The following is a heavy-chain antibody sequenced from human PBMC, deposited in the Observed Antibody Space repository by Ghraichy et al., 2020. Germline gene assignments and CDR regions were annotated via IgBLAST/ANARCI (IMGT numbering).Heavy chain of an antibody. Sequence: LSLTCAASGFTFSSYSMNWVRQAPGKGLEWVSSISSSSSYIYYADSVKGRFTISRDNAKNSLYLQMNSLRAEDTAVYYCASPSGSGKYYGMDVWGQGTTVTVSS. J-gene: IGHJ6*02. D-gene: IGHD3-10*01. CDR2: ISSSSSYI. V-gene: IGHV3-21*01. CDR1: GFTFSSYS. CDR3: ASPSGSGKYYGMDV.